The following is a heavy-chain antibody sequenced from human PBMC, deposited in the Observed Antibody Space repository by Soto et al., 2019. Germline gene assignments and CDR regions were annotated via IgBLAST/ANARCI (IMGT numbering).Heavy chain of an antibody. J-gene: IGHJ3*02. D-gene: IGHD6-19*01. CDR1: GFTFSSYW. CDR3: AKTTDGWFSAFEI. V-gene: IGHV3-74*01. Sequence: PGGSLRLSCAASGFTFSSYWMHWVRQVPGKGLVWVSHIDSDGSSTTYADSVKGRFIFSRDNPKNTMYLQMNSLRAEDTAVYFCAKTTDGWFSAFEIWGQGTVVTVSS. CDR2: IDSDGSST.